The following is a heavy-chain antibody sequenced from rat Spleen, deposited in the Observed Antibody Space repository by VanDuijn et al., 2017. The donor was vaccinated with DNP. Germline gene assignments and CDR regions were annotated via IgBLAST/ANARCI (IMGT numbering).Heavy chain of an antibody. CDR1: GFTFSDYN. D-gene: IGHD1-1*01. Sequence: EVQLVESGGGLVQPGGSLKLSCAASGFTFSDYNMAWVRQAPTKGLEWVAHISYDGSRTYYRDSVKGRFNISRDNAKNTLYLQMDSLRSEDMATYYCARHSEWWGAYYFDYWGQGVMVSVSS. J-gene: IGHJ2*01. V-gene: IGHV5-7*01. CDR3: ARHSEWWGAYYFDY. CDR2: ISYDGSRT.